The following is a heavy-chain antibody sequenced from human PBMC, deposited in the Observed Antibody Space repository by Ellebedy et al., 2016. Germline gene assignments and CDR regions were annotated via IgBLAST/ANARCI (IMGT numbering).Heavy chain of an antibody. V-gene: IGHV4-34*01. CDR2: INHSGST. CDR3: ARSRTTVMGFDY. Sequence: SETLSLTCAVYGGSFSGYYWSWIRQPPGKGLEWIGEINHSGSTNYNPSLKSRVTISVDTSKNQFSLKLSSVTAADTAVYYCARSRTTVMGFDYWGQGTLVTVSS. CDR1: GGSFSGYY. D-gene: IGHD4-17*01. J-gene: IGHJ4*02.